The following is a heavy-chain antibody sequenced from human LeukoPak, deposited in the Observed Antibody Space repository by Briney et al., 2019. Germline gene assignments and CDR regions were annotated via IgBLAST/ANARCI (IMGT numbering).Heavy chain of an antibody. CDR2: ITGSGGST. Sequence: PGGSLRLSCAASGFTFDNYGMIWVRQAPGKGLEWVSAITGSGGSTYYADSVKGRFTISRDNAKNTLYVQMTGLRAEDTAVYYCAKVQGTQLLAFEYWGQGTLVTVSS. CDR3: AKVQGTQLLAFEY. V-gene: IGHV3-23*01. D-gene: IGHD1-1*01. J-gene: IGHJ4*02. CDR1: GFTFDNYG.